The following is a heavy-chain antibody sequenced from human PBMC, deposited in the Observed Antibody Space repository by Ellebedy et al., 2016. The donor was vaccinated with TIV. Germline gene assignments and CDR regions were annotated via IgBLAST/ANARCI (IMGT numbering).Heavy chain of an antibody. Sequence: GGSLRLXXAASGFTFSSSWMHWVRQVPGKGLVWLSQINGDGSSTMYADSVRGRFTISRDNAKNTLSMQMNSLRAEDTAVYYCVGLGYTSGWYYWGQGILVTVSS. D-gene: IGHD6-19*01. CDR3: VGLGYTSGWYY. V-gene: IGHV3-74*03. CDR2: INGDGSST. J-gene: IGHJ4*02. CDR1: GFTFSSSW.